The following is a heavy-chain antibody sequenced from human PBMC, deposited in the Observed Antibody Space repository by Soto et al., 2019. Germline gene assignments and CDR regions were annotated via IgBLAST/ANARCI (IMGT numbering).Heavy chain of an antibody. D-gene: IGHD3-10*01. CDR3: VRQGIGFLHGLVDV. CDR1: SGPSKSHN. CDR2: VYDTWST. J-gene: IGHJ6*01. Sequence: QVQVQQSGPGLVKPSETLSLTCTVSSGPSKSHNWGWIRQPPGRGLEWIGYVYDTWSTSYNPSLKXXVXXSADTSTNRISLTLSFVSAADTAVYYCVRQGIGFLHGLVDVWGQGTTVIVSS. V-gene: IGHV4-59*08.